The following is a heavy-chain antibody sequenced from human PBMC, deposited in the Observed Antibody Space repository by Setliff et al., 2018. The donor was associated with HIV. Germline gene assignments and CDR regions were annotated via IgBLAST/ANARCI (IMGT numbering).Heavy chain of an antibody. CDR2: INGGNGKT. D-gene: IGHD6-19*01. CDR1: GGPFTSSS. CDR3: AGGPVAGLMRK. Sequence: ASVKVSCKASGGPFTSSSIGWVRQAPGQGLEWMGWINGGNGKTKYSQNFQDRVTFTRDTSATTAYMDLSSLTSEDTAVYFCAGGPVAGLMRKWGQGTQVTVSS. V-gene: IGHV1-3*01. J-gene: IGHJ4*02.